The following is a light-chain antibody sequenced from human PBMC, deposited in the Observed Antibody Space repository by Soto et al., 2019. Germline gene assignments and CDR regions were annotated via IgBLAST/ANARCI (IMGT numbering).Light chain of an antibody. CDR3: QQYNDWPPWT. V-gene: IGKV3-15*01. Sequence: IVLTQSPGTLSLSPGDRATLSCRASQSVSNNLAWYQQRPGQAPRPLIYGASTRATGIPARFSGSGSGTEFTLTISSLQSEDFAVYYCQQYNDWPPWTFGQGTKVDIK. J-gene: IGKJ1*01. CDR1: QSVSNN. CDR2: GAS.